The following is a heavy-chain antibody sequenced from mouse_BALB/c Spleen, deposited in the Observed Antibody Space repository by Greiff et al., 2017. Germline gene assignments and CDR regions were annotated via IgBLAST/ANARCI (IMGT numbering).Heavy chain of an antibody. D-gene: IGHD1-1*01. Sequence: DVHLVESGGGLVQPGGSLKLSCAASGFTFSSYTMSWVRQTPEKRLEWVAYISNGGGSTYYPDTVKGRFTISRDNAKNTLYLQMSSLKSEDTAMYYCARLYYYGSSLFDYWGQGTTLTVSS. V-gene: IGHV5-12-2*01. CDR3: ARLYYYGSSLFDY. J-gene: IGHJ2*01. CDR2: ISNGGGST. CDR1: GFTFSSYT.